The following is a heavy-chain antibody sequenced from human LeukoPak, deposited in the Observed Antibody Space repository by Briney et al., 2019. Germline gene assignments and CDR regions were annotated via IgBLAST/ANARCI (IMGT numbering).Heavy chain of an antibody. CDR2: IYTTGGST. CDR1: GDSINSKSYY. Sequence: SETPSLTCTVSGDSINSKSYYWTWIRQPAGKGLEWIGRIYTTGGSTNYNPSLKSRVLISMDTPKNHISLRLNSVTAADTAVYYCARSSSSWHYYYYYYYMDVWGKGTTVTVSS. CDR3: ARSSSSWHYYYYYYYMDV. V-gene: IGHV4-61*02. J-gene: IGHJ6*03. D-gene: IGHD6-13*01.